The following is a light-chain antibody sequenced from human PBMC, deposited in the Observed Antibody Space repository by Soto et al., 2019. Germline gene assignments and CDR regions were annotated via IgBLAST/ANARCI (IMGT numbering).Light chain of an antibody. Sequence: DIVMTQSPDSLAVSLGERATINCKSSQSVLYSSSNKSYLTWHQQKPGQPPKLLIYWASTRESGVPDRFSGSGSGTDFTLTISSLQAEDVAVYYCQQYYRLPFTFGPGTKVDIK. CDR3: QQYYRLPFT. J-gene: IGKJ3*01. CDR1: QSVLYSSSNKSY. V-gene: IGKV4-1*01. CDR2: WAS.